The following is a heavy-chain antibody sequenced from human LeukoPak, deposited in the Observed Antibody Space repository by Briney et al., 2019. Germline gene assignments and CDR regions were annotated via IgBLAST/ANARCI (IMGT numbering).Heavy chain of an antibody. D-gene: IGHD3-10*01. Sequence: VGSLRLSCAASGFTFSSYAMSWVRQAPGKGLEWVSAISGSGGSTYYADSVKGRFTISRDNSKNTLYLQVNSLRAEDTAVYYCAEVRNYFDYWGQGTLVTVSS. CDR2: ISGSGGST. CDR3: AEVRNYFDY. CDR1: GFTFSSYA. V-gene: IGHV3-23*01. J-gene: IGHJ4*02.